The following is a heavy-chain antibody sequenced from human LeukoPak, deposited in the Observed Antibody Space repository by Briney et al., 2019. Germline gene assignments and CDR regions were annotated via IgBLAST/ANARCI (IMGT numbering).Heavy chain of an antibody. CDR2: IYHSGTT. Sequence: SETLSLTCTVSAYSISNGFLWGWIRQPPGKGLEWIGSIYHSGTTYYNPSLKSRVTMSVDTSKNQFSLKLSSVTAADTAVYYCSRLSHVAGAAKVSWFDPWGQGTLVTVSS. J-gene: IGHJ5*02. CDR3: SRLSHVAGAAKVSWFDP. D-gene: IGHD1-26*01. V-gene: IGHV4-38-2*02. CDR1: AYSISNGFL.